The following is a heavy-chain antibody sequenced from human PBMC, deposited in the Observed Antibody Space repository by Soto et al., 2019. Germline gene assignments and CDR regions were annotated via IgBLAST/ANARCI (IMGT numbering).Heavy chain of an antibody. CDR1: GFTFSDYY. CDR2: ISGSRNYT. D-gene: IGHD6-19*01. V-gene: IGHV3-11*06. CDR3: ARDIAVSVIAFDI. Sequence: GRSLRLSWAASGFTFSDYYMTWIRQAPGKGLKWVSFISGSRNYTDYADSVKGRFTISRDNAKNSLYLEMNSLRVEDTAVYYCARDIAVSVIAFDIWGKGTMVTASS. J-gene: IGHJ3*02.